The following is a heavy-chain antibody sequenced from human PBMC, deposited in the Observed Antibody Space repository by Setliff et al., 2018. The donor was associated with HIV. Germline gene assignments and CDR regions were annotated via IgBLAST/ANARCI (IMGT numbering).Heavy chain of an antibody. D-gene: IGHD3-10*01. V-gene: IGHV1-2*02. J-gene: IGHJ6*03. Sequence: ASVKVSCKASGYTLTGYYIHWVRQAPGQGLEWMGWINPNSGGTNYAQKFQGRVTMTRDTSISTAYMELSRLRSDDTAVYYCARGGITMVRGVPPGGYYYYYMDVWGKGTTVTVSS. CDR2: INPNSGGT. CDR1: GYTLTGYY. CDR3: ARGGITMVRGVPPGGYYYYYMDV.